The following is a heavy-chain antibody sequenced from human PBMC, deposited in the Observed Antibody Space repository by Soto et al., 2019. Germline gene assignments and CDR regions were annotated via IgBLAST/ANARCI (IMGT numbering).Heavy chain of an antibody. J-gene: IGHJ4*01. Sequence: EVQLVESGGGLVRPGRSLRLSCTASGFTFDDYAMHWVRQAPGRGLEWVSGITWNSGNIAYAGTVKGRFTIARDDDNNSLYLQMNSLRPEDKALYYCVKDSYADFHRVLSTAEYFFDYWGHGTLVTVSS. CDR2: ITWNSGNI. CDR3: VKDSYADFHRVLSTAEYFFDY. D-gene: IGHD2-2*01. V-gene: IGHV3-9*01. CDR1: GFTFDDYA.